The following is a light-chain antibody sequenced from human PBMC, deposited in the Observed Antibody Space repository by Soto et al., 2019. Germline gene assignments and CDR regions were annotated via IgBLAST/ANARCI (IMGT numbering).Light chain of an antibody. CDR2: EVT. CDR1: SSDVGSYNY. CDR3: SSYAGSNIYV. V-gene: IGLV2-8*01. Sequence: QSALTQPPSASGSPGQSVTISCTGTSSDVGSYNYVSWYRLHPGKAPKLMIYEVTKRPSGVPDRFSGSKSGNTASLTVSGLQAEDEADYYCSSYAGSNIYVFGTGTKATVL. J-gene: IGLJ1*01.